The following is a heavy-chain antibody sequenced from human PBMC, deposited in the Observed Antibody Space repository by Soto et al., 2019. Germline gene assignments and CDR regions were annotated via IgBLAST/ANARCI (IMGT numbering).Heavy chain of an antibody. V-gene: IGHV3-48*01. Sequence: EVQLVESGGGLVQPGGSLRLSCAASGFTFSSYSMNWVRQAPGKGLEWVSYISSTSNTKFYADSVKGRFTISRDNAKNSLHLQMNSLRAEDTAVYYCARRACVSSVGRCHIDYWGQGTLVTVSS. J-gene: IGHJ4*02. CDR2: ISSTSNTK. CDR3: ARRACVSSVGRCHIDY. CDR1: GFTFSSYS. D-gene: IGHD2-15*01.